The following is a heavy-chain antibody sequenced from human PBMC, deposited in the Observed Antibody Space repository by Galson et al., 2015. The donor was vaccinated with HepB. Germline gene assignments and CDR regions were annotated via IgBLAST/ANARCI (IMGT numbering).Heavy chain of an antibody. J-gene: IGHJ3*02. D-gene: IGHD3-22*01. Sequence: SLRLSCAASGFTFSNAWMSWVRQAPGKGLEWVGRIKSKTDGGTTDYAAPVKGRFTISRDDSKNTLYLQMNSLKTEDTAVYYCTTLTYYYDSSGYEYAFDIWGQGTMVTVSS. CDR3: TTLTYYYDSSGYEYAFDI. CDR1: GFTFSNAW. V-gene: IGHV3-15*01. CDR2: IKSKTDGGTT.